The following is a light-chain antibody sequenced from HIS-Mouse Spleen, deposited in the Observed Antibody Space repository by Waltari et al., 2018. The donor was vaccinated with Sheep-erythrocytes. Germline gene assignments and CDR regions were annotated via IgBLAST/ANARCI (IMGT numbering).Light chain of an antibody. CDR3: CSYAGSYNHV. CDR2: DVS. J-gene: IGLJ1*01. V-gene: IGLV2-8*01. CDR1: SRDVGGYNY. Sequence: QSALTQPPSASGSPGQSVTISCTGPSRDVGGYNYVPWYQQHPGKAPKLMIYDVSKRPSGVPDRFSGSKSGNTASLTISGLQAEDEADYYCCSYAGSYNHVFATGTKVTVL.